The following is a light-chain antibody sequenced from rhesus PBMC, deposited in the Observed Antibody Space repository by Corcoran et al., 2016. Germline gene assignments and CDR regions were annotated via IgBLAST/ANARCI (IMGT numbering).Light chain of an antibody. Sequence: DIQMTQSPSSVSASVGDRVTITCRASQDITSYLAWYQQKPGKAPQLLIYYVTTLQSGVPSRFSGSGSGTEFTLAISSLQPDDFATYTCQQYNGLPWTFGQGTKVEIK. CDR2: YVT. CDR1: QDITSY. V-gene: IGKV1-25*01. J-gene: IGKJ1*01. CDR3: QQYNGLPWT.